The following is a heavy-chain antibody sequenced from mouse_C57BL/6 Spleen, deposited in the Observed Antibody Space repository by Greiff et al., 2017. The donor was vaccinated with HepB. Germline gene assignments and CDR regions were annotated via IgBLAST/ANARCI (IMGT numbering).Heavy chain of an antibody. V-gene: IGHV5-4*03. CDR1: GFTFSSYA. Sequence: VKLMESGGGLVKPGGSLKLSCAASGFTFSSYAMSWVRQTPEKRLEWVATISDGGSYTYYPDNVKGRFTISRDNAKNNLYLQMSHLKSEDTAMYYCARYPYFDVWGTGTTVTVSS. CDR3: ARYPYFDV. CDR2: ISDGGSYT. J-gene: IGHJ1*03.